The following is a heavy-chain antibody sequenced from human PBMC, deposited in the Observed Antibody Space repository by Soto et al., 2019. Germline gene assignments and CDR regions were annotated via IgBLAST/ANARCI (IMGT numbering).Heavy chain of an antibody. J-gene: IGHJ4*02. CDR2: IDFTGAGT. D-gene: IGHD6-6*01. CDR1: GFPFSSYA. CDR3: ARRFSSSSFYFDY. V-gene: IGHV3-23*01. Sequence: EVQLLESGGGLVQPGGSLRLSCAASGFPFSSYAMSWVRHAPDKGLEWVSAIDFTGAGTYYADSVKGRFTISRDNSKNTLYLQMSSPRAEDTAVYFCARRFSSSSFYFDYWGQGTLVTVSS.